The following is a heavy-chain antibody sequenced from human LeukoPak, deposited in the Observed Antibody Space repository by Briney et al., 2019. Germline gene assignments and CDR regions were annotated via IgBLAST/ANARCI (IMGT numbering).Heavy chain of an antibody. CDR1: GGSFSGYY. Sequence: SETLSLTCAVYGGSFSGYYWSWIRQPAGKGLEWIGRIHTSGNTNYNPSLKSRLIMSVDTSNNQFSLRLSSVTAADTAVYYCARARRGGYFDLWGRGTLVTVSS. D-gene: IGHD3-10*01. V-gene: IGHV4-59*10. CDR2: IHTSGNT. CDR3: ARARRGGYFDL. J-gene: IGHJ2*01.